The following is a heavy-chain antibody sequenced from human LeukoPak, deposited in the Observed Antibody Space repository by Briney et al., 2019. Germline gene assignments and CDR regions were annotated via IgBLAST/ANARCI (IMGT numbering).Heavy chain of an antibody. V-gene: IGHV3-13*01. CDR2: IGTAGDT. J-gene: IGHJ3*02. Sequence: GSLRLSCAASGFTFSNYDMHWVRQATGEGLEWGSGIGTAGDTYYPGSVKGRFTISRENAKNSVYLEMNSLRVGDTAVYYCARGFGITFGRVITIAFDIWGQGTKVTVSS. CDR3: ARGFGITFGRVITIAFDI. D-gene: IGHD3-16*01. CDR1: GFTFSNYD.